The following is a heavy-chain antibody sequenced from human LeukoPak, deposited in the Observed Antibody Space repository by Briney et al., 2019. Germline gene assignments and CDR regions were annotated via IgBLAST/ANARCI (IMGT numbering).Heavy chain of an antibody. CDR1: GYTFTSYD. CDR2: MNPNSGNT. V-gene: IGHV1-8*01. CDR3: ARESSWYGDWFDS. D-gene: IGHD6-13*01. J-gene: IGHJ5*01. Sequence: ASVTVSCKASGYTFTSYDINWVRQATGQGLEWMGWMNPNSGNTGYAQKFQGRVTMTRNTSISTAYMELSSLRSEDTAVYYCARESSWYGDWFDSWGQGTLVTVSS.